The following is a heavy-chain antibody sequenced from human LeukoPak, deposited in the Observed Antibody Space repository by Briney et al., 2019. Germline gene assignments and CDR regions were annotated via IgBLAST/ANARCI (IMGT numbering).Heavy chain of an antibody. J-gene: IGHJ3*02. CDR2: IGGTAYGT. V-gene: IGHV3-23*01. CDR3: ARDRSVAAATSAFDI. D-gene: IGHD2-15*01. Sequence: GGSLRLSCAASGFTFSSYAMSWVRRAPGKGLEWVSTIGGTAYGTYYADSVQRRFTISRDNSKNTLYLQMNSLKAEDTAVYYCARDRSVAAATSAFDIWGQGTMVTVSS. CDR1: GFTFSSYA.